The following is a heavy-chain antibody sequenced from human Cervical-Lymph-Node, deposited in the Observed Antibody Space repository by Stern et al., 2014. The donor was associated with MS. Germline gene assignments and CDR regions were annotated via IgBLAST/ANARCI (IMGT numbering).Heavy chain of an antibody. Sequence: VQLVESGGGVVQPGGSLRLSCAASGFSFSRYAMHWVRQAPGKGLEWVALLSIVGSNPYYENLGPGRFTISRDNSKNTPYLQMNSLRAEDTAVYYGARAYSSSHYYFDYGGQGTLVTVSS. D-gene: IGHD6-13*01. J-gene: IGHJ4*02. V-gene: IGHV3-33*01. CDR1: GFSFSRYA. CDR3: ARAYSSSHYYFDY. CDR2: LSIVGSNP.